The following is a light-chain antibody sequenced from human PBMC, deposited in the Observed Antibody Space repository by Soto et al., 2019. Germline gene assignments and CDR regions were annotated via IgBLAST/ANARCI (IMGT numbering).Light chain of an antibody. CDR2: GAS. CDR1: QSVSSSY. Sequence: ESVLTQSPGTLSLSPGERATLSCRASQSVSSSYLAWYQQKPGQAPRLLIYGASSRATGIPDRFSGSGSGTDFTLTISRLEPEDFAVYYCQQYGSSRSTLGQGTKVDIK. J-gene: IGKJ1*01. V-gene: IGKV3-20*01. CDR3: QQYGSSRST.